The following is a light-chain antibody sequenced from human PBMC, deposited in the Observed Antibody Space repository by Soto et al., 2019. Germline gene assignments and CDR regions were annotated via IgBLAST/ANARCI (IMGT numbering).Light chain of an antibody. V-gene: IGKV1-5*03. CDR3: QQYNSYSRT. CDR2: KAS. CDR1: QSISSW. J-gene: IGKJ1*01. Sequence: DIQMTQSPSTLSAPVGDRVTITCRASQSISSWLAWYQQKPGKAPKLLIYKASSLESGVPSRFSGSGSETEFTLTISSLQPDDFATYYCQQYNSYSRTFGQGTKVDIK.